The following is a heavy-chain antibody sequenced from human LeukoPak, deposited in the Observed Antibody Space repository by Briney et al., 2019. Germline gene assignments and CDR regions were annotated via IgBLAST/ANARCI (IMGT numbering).Heavy chain of an antibody. Sequence: GGSLRLSCSASGFIFSSYPMHWVRQAPGKGLEYISGINSNGDGTYHADSVKGRFTMSRDNSKNTLYLQMSSLRVEDTAVYYCVKDLEYRSSPHWDQGTLVTVSS. V-gene: IGHV3-64D*06. CDR3: VKDLEYRSSPH. J-gene: IGHJ4*02. CDR2: INSNGDGT. CDR1: GFIFSSYP. D-gene: IGHD6-13*01.